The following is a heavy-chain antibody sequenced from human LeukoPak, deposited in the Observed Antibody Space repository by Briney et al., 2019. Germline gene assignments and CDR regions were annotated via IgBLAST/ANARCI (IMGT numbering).Heavy chain of an antibody. V-gene: IGHV1-2*02. CDR2: INPNSGGT. CDR3: ARLNWNDDGYDWFDP. Sequence: ASVKVSCKASGYTFTGYYMHWVRQAPGQGLEWMGWINPNSGGTNYAQKFQGRVAMTRDTSISTAYMELSRLRSDDTAVYYCARLNWNDDGYDWFDPWGQGTLVTVSS. J-gene: IGHJ5*02. CDR1: GYTFTGYY. D-gene: IGHD1-1*01.